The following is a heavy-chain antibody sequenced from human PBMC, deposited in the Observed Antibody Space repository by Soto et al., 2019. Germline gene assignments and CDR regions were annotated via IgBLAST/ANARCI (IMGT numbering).Heavy chain of an antibody. D-gene: IGHD6-6*01. CDR2: IKQYGSEK. Sequence: GGSLRLSCAASGFTFSSYWMSWVRQAPGKGLEWVANIKQYGSEKDYVDSVKGRFTISRENAKNSLYLQMNSLRAEDTAVYYCARALGGEYSSSSYYYYYYGMDVSGQGTTVTVSS. CDR1: GFTFSSYW. J-gene: IGHJ6*02. CDR3: ARALGGEYSSSSYYYYYYGMDV. V-gene: IGHV3-7*01.